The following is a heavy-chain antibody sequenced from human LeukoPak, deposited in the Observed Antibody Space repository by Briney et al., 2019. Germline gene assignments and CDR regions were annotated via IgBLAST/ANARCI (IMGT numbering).Heavy chain of an antibody. J-gene: IGHJ5*02. CDR1: GGSISSSDYY. V-gene: IGHV4-39*01. CDR2: IYYTGST. D-gene: IGHD4-23*01. CDR3: ARRSDGGEFSDWFDP. Sequence: PSETLSLTCTVSGGSISSSDYYGAWIRQPPGKGLEWIGSIYYTGSTYFNPSLKSRVTISADTSKNQFSLRLRSVTAADTAIYYCARRSDGGEFSDWFDPWGQGTLVTVSS.